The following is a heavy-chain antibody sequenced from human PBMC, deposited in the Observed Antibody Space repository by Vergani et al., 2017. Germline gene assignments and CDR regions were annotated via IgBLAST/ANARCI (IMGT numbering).Heavy chain of an antibody. Sequence: EVQLVESGGGLVQPGGSLRLSCSASGFTFSSYAIHWVRQAPGKGLEYVSAISSNGGSTYYADSVKGRFNISRDNSKNTLYLQMSSLRAEDTAVYYCVTGLTATGDFWGQGTLVTVSS. D-gene: IGHD1-26*01. CDR3: VTGLTATGDF. V-gene: IGHV3-64D*06. CDR1: GFTFSSYA. J-gene: IGHJ4*02. CDR2: ISSNGGST.